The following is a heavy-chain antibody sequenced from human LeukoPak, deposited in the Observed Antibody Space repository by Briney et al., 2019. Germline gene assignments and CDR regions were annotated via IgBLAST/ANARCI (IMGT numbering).Heavy chain of an antibody. Sequence: PGGSLRLSCAASGFTFSRYAMHWVRQAPGKGPEWVSVIFSGGSTYYADSVKGRFTISRDDSKNTVYLQMNSLRAEDTSVYFCARGGESSGYYYADCWGQGTLVTVSS. CDR3: ARGGESSGYYYADC. CDR2: IFSGGST. V-gene: IGHV3-66*01. D-gene: IGHD3-22*01. J-gene: IGHJ4*02. CDR1: GFTFSRYA.